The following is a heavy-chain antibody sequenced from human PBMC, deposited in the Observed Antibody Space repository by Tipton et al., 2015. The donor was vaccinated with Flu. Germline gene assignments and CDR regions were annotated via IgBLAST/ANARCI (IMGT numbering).Heavy chain of an antibody. CDR3: ARGSLWFGELEKYGFDP. Sequence: TLSLTCTVSGYSISSGYYWGWIRQPPGKGLEWIGSIDHSGSTYYNPSLKSRVTISVDTSKNQFSLKLSSVTAADTAVYYCARGSLWFGELEKYGFDPWGQGTLVTVSS. CDR2: IDHSGST. CDR1: GYSISSGYY. D-gene: IGHD3-10*01. V-gene: IGHV4-38-2*02. J-gene: IGHJ5*02.